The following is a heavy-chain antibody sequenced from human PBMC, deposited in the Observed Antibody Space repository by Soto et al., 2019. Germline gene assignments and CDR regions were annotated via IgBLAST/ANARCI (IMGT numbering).Heavy chain of an antibody. V-gene: IGHV3-30*18. D-gene: IGHD3-22*01. CDR1: GFTFSSYG. J-gene: IGHJ4*02. Sequence: GGSLRPSCAASGFTFSSYGMHWVRQAPGKGLEWVAVISYDGSNKYYADSVKGRFTISRDNSKNTLYLQMNSLRAEDTAVYYCAKIGIITNTFDYWGQGTLVTVSS. CDR2: ISYDGSNK. CDR3: AKIGIITNTFDY.